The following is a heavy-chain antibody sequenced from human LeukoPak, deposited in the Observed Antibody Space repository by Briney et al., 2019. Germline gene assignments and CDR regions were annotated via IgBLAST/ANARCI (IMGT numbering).Heavy chain of an antibody. CDR3: ASSYSSSWYAGNY. Sequence: SETLSLTCAVSGYSISSGYYWGWIRQPPGKGLEWIGRIYHSGSTYYNPSLKSRVTISVDTSKNQFSRKLSSVTAADTAVYYCASSYSSSWYAGNYWGQGTLVTVSS. CDR1: GYSISSGYY. CDR2: IYHSGST. V-gene: IGHV4-38-2*01. D-gene: IGHD6-13*01. J-gene: IGHJ4*02.